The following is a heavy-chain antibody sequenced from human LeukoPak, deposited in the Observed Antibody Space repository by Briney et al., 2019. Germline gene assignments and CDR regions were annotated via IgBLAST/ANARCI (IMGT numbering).Heavy chain of an antibody. CDR3: AAVVGATAQVDY. V-gene: IGHV3-33*01. Sequence: PGGSLRLSCAASGFTFSSYGMHWVRQAPGKGLEWVAVIWNVGSNKYYADSVKGRFTISRDNSKNTLYLQMNSLRAEDTAVYYCAAVVGATAQVDYWGQGTLVTVSS. CDR2: IWNVGSNK. CDR1: GFTFSSYG. D-gene: IGHD1-26*01. J-gene: IGHJ4*02.